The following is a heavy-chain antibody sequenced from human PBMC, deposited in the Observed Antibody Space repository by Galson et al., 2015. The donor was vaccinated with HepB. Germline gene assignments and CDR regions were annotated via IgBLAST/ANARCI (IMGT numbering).Heavy chain of an antibody. V-gene: IGHV1-18*01. CDR3: ARGGYCSSTSCYTGAFDI. Sequence: SVKVSCKASGYTFTSYGISWVRQAPGQGLEWMGWISAYNGNTNYAQKLQGRVTMTTDTSTSTAYMELRSLRSDDTAVYYCARGGYCSSTSCYTGAFDIWGQGTMVTVSS. D-gene: IGHD2-2*02. J-gene: IGHJ3*02. CDR2: ISAYNGNT. CDR1: GYTFTSYG.